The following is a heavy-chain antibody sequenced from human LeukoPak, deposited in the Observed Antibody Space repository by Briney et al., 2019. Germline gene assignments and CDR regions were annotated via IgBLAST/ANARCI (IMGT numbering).Heavy chain of an antibody. CDR1: GFTFSSYW. Sequence: PGGSLRLSCAASGFTFSSYWMSWVRQAPGKGLEWVANIKQDGSEKYYVDSVKGRFTISRDNAKNSLYLQMNSLRAEDTAVYYCASYGVYVSIDYWGQGTLVTVSS. D-gene: IGHD4-17*01. CDR3: ASYGVYVSIDY. J-gene: IGHJ4*02. CDR2: IKQDGSEK. V-gene: IGHV3-7*03.